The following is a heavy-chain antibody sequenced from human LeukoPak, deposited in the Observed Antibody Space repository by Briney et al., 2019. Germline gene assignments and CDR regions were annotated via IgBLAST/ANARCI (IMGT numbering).Heavy chain of an antibody. V-gene: IGHV3-7*01. D-gene: IGHD3-22*01. CDR2: IKPDGSDK. CDR3: ARDPYNYDRSGYKLDSYFDY. CDR1: GFTFSSSW. Sequence: GGSLRLSCAASGFTFSSSWMTWVRQAPGKELEWVAIIKPDGSDKSYVGSVKGRFTISRDNAKNSLYLQMNSLTAEDTAVYYCARDPYNYDRSGYKLDSYFDYWGQGTLVTVSS. J-gene: IGHJ4*02.